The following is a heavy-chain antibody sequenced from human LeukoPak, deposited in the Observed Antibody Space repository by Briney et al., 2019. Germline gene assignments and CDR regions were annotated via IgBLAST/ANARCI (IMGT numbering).Heavy chain of an antibody. D-gene: IGHD3-3*01. CDR3: ATHPGDYWFGYLIRFLGWLDAFDI. CDR1: GFTFSSYW. CDR2: IKQDGSEK. V-gene: IGHV3-7*01. J-gene: IGHJ3*02. Sequence: GGSLRLSCAASGFTFSSYWMSWVRQAPGKGLEWVVQIKQDGSEKYYVDTVKGRFTVSRDNAKNSLYLQMNSLRAEDTAVYYCATHPGDYWFGYLIRFLGWLDAFDIWGQGTMVTVSS.